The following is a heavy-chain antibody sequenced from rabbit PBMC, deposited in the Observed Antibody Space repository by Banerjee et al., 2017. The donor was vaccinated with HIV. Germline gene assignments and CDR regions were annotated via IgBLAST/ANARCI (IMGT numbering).Heavy chain of an antibody. D-gene: IGHD1-1*01. CDR2: IYNGDGST. Sequence: QEQLVESGGGLVQPEGSLTLTCKASGFDFSSDAMCWVRQAPGKRPEWIACIYNGDGSTYYASWVNGRFSISRSTSLNTVTLQMTSLTAADTATYFCARGRYASSSGYYRYFNLWGPGTLVTVS. V-gene: IGHV1S47*01. CDR3: ARGRYASSSGYYRYFNL. CDR1: GFDFSSDA. J-gene: IGHJ4*01.